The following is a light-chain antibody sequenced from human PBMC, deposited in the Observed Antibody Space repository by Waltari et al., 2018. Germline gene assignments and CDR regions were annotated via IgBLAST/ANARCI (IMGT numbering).Light chain of an antibody. CDR1: SSDVGGYNF. J-gene: IGLJ1*01. Sequence: QSALTQPASVSGSPGQSITTSCTGTSSDVGGYNFVSWYQQNPGKVPKLIIYDVTNRPSGVSNRFSGSKSGNTASLTISGLQAEDEADYYCSSYTTSSTYVFGTGTKVTVL. CDR2: DVT. CDR3: SSYTTSSTYV. V-gene: IGLV2-14*03.